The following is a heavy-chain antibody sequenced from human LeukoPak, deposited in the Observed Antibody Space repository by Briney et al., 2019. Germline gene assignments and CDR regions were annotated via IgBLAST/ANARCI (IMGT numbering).Heavy chain of an antibody. CDR3: ARADYGGNSEAAFDV. J-gene: IGHJ3*01. V-gene: IGHV1-69*02. CDR1: GGTFSSYT. Sequence: SVKVSCKASGGTFSSYTISWVRQAPGQGLEWMGRIIPILGIANYAQKFQGRVTITADKSTSTAYMELSSLRSEDTAVYYCARADYGGNSEAAFDVWGQGTMVTVSS. CDR2: IIPILGIA. D-gene: IGHD4-23*01.